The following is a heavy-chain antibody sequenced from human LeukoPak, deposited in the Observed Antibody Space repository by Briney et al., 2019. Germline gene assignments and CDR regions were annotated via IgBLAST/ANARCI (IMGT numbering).Heavy chain of an antibody. CDR1: GFTFNDYH. D-gene: IGHD3-3*01. Sequence: GGSLRLSCRASGFTFNDYHMSWLRQAPGKGLEWISYISISGSYINHTDPVKGRFTISRDNAKNSLYLQMTSLRAEDTAVYYCARDMIGRFWSGYTFDYWGQGTLVTVSS. CDR2: ISISGSYI. J-gene: IGHJ4*02. CDR3: ARDMIGRFWSGYTFDY. V-gene: IGHV3-11*05.